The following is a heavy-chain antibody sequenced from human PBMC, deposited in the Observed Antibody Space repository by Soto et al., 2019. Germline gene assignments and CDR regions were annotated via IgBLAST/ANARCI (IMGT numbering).Heavy chain of an antibody. CDR3: AREEMATIHQFDP. D-gene: IGHD5-12*01. J-gene: IGHJ5*02. CDR2: INAGNGNT. CDR1: GYTFTSYA. V-gene: IGHV1-3*01. Sequence: QVQLVQSGAEVKKPGASVKVSCKASGYTFTSYAMHWVRQAPGQRLEWMGWINAGNGNTKYSQQFQGSVTITRDTSASTAYMELSSLISEDTAVYYCAREEMATIHQFDPCGQGTLVTFSS.